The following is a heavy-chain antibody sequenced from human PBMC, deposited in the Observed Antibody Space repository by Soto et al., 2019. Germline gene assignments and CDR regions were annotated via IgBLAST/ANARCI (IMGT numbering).Heavy chain of an antibody. CDR3: AGTYEVGAFDI. D-gene: IGHD3-3*01. Sequence: QVQLQQWGAGLLKPSETLSLTCAVYGGSFSGYYWSWIRQPPGKGLEWIGEINHSGSTNYNTSLKSRVTISVDTSKSQCSLKLSSVTAADTAVYYCAGTYEVGAFDIWGQGTMVTVSS. CDR2: INHSGST. CDR1: GGSFSGYY. V-gene: IGHV4-34*01. J-gene: IGHJ3*02.